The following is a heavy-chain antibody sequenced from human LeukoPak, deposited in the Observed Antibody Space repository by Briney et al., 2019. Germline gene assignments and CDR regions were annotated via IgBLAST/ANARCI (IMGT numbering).Heavy chain of an antibody. CDR2: IKQDGSEE. Sequence: GGSLRLSCAVSGVNFSSYWMSWVRQAPGKGLEWVANIKQDGSEEYYVDSVKGRFIISTDNAKNSLYLQMNSLRAEDTAVYYCARDACYDFWSGYPRYFDYWGQGTLVTVSS. CDR3: ARDACYDFWSGYPRYFDY. D-gene: IGHD3-3*01. CDR1: GVNFSSYW. J-gene: IGHJ4*02. V-gene: IGHV3-7*01.